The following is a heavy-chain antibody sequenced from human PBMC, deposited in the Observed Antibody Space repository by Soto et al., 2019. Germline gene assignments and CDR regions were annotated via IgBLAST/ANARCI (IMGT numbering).Heavy chain of an antibody. J-gene: IGHJ4*02. CDR1: GGSFSGYY. CDR2: INHSGTT. V-gene: IGHV4-34*01. CDR3: ARFIEYSSSFDY. Sequence: QVQLQQWGAGLLKPSETLSLTCAVYGGSFSGYYWSWIRQPPGKGLEWIGEINHSGTTNCNPSLKRRLTISVETSKNQFSLKLSSVTAADTAVYYCARFIEYSSSFDYWGQGTLVTVSS. D-gene: IGHD6-6*01.